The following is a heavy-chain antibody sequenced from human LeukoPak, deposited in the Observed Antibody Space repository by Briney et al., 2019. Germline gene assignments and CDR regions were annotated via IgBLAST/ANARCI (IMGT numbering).Heavy chain of an antibody. CDR1: GGTFSSYA. D-gene: IGHD2-2*02. V-gene: IGHV1-69*05. CDR2: IIPIFGTA. CDR3: ASNPYCSSTSCYTGLKKYYYYYMDV. J-gene: IGHJ6*03. Sequence: ASVKVPCKASGGTFSSYAISWVRQAPGQGLEWMGGIIPIFGTANYAQKFQGRVTITTDESTSTAYMELSSLRSEDTAVYYCASNPYCSSTSCYTGLKKYYYYYMDVWGKGTTVTVSS.